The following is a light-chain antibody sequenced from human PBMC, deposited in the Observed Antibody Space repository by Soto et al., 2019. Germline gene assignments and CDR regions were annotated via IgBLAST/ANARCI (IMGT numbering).Light chain of an antibody. J-gene: IGKJ1*01. CDR1: QSVSSY. CDR3: QQRSNWPPT. V-gene: IGKV3-11*01. Sequence: EIVLTQSPATLSLSPGERATLSCRASQSVSSYLAWYQQKPGQAPRLLIYDASNRATGIPARFSGSGSGTDFTLTISSLEPEDFAVYYCQQRSNWPPTFGQGNKGDIK. CDR2: DAS.